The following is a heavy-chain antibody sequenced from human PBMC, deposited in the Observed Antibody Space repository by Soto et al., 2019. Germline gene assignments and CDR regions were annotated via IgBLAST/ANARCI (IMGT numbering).Heavy chain of an antibody. V-gene: IGHV1-3*01. D-gene: IGHD4-17*01. J-gene: IGHJ4*02. CDR3: ARWMDNGYFDY. CDR2: INAGRGKT. CDR1: GFSFTSYS. Sequence: QGQLVQSGAEVKKPGASVKVSCGTSGFSFTSYSFHWVRQAPAQGLQWMGWINAGRGKTKYSQQFQGRVTFAWDTSANTVYMELSRLTSEDTSVFSCARWMDNGYFDYWGQGTLVTVSA.